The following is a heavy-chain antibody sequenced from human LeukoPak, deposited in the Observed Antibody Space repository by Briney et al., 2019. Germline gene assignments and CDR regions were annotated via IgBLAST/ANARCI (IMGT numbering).Heavy chain of an antibody. CDR2: ISAYNGNT. D-gene: IGHD3-22*01. CDR3: ARSYYYDSTGYYPPGP. V-gene: IGHV1-18*01. J-gene: IGHJ5*02. CDR1: GYTFTSYG. Sequence: ASVKVSCKASGYTFTSYGISWVRQAPGQGLEWMGWISAYNGNTNYAQKLQGRVTITRDTSASTAYMELSSLRSEDTAVYYCARSYYYDSTGYYPPGPWGQGTLVTVSS.